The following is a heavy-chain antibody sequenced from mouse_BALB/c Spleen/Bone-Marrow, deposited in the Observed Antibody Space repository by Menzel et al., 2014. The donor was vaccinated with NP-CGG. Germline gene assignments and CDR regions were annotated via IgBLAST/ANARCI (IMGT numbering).Heavy chain of an antibody. CDR1: GFSLTSYG. CDR3: ARMDRSSYAMDY. CDR2: IWXGGST. D-gene: IGHD2-14*01. Sequence: VQLVESGPGLVQPSQSLSITCTVSGFSLTSYGIHWVRQYPGKGLEWLGVIWXGGSTDYNAAFKSRLSISKDNSKSXVFFKMNSLQPNDTAIYYCARMDRSSYAMDYWGQGTSFTVSS. J-gene: IGHJ4*01. V-gene: IGHV2-2*02.